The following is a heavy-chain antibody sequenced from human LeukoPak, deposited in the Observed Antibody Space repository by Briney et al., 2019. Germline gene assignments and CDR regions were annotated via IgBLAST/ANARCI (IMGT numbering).Heavy chain of an antibody. CDR3: ARVRWPHYYGMDV. CDR2: INPNSGGT. Sequence: ASVKVSCKASGYTFTGYYMHWVRQAPGQGLEWMGWINPNSGGTNYAQKFQGRVTMTRDTSISTAYMELSRLRSDDTAVYYCARVRWPHYYGMDVWGQGTTVTVSS. J-gene: IGHJ6*02. V-gene: IGHV1-2*02. D-gene: IGHD2-15*01. CDR1: GYTFTGYY.